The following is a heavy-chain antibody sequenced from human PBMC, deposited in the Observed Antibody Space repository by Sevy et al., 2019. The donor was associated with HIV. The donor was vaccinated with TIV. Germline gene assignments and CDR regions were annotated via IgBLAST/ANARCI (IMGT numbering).Heavy chain of an antibody. CDR3: ARVGCSSTSCYYYYYYGMDV. Sequence: GGSLRLSCAASGFTFSSYWMSWVRQAPGKGLEWVANIKQDGSEKYYVDSVKGRFTISRDNAKNSLYLQMNSLRAEDTAGYYCARVGCSSTSCYYYYYYGMDVWGQGTTVTVSS. CDR2: IKQDGSEK. D-gene: IGHD2-2*01. J-gene: IGHJ6*02. V-gene: IGHV3-7*01. CDR1: GFTFSSYW.